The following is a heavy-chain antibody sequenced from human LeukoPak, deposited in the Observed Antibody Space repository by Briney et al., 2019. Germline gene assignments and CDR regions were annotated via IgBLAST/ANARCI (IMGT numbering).Heavy chain of an antibody. CDR1: GGSFSGYY. D-gene: IGHD3-10*01. Sequence: SETLSLTCAVYGGSFSGYYWSWIRQPPGKGLEWIGEINHSGSTNYNPSLKSRVTISVDTSKNQFSLKLSSVTAADTAVYYCARQGGRFTMVRGVIQRPNWFDPWGQGTLVTVSS. J-gene: IGHJ5*02. CDR2: INHSGST. V-gene: IGHV4-34*01. CDR3: ARQGGRFTMVRGVIQRPNWFDP.